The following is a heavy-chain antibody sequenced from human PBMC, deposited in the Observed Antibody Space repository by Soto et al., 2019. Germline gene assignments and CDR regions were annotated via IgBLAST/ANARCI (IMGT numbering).Heavy chain of an antibody. Sequence: GGSLRLSCAASGFTFSSYGMHWVRQAPGKGLEWVAVKWYDGSNKYYADSVKGRFTISRDNSKNTLYLQMNSLRAADTAVYYCARRYGDYGLDYWGQGTLVTVSS. CDR3: ARRYGDYGLDY. CDR1: GFTFSSYG. D-gene: IGHD4-17*01. J-gene: IGHJ4*02. V-gene: IGHV3-33*01. CDR2: KWYDGSNK.